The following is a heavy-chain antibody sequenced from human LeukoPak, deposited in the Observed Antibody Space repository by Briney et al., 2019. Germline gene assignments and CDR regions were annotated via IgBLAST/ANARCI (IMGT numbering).Heavy chain of an antibody. J-gene: IGHJ6*03. CDR2: IYSDDST. CDR1: GFTVSGNF. V-gene: IGHV3-66*01. CDR3: ASGYSGYDHYYYYYMDV. Sequence: PGGSLRLSCAASGFTVSGNFMTWVRQAPGKRLEWVSIIYSDDSTYYADSVKGRFTISRDNSKNTLYLQMNSLRAEDTAVYYCASGYSGYDHYYYYYMDVWGKGTTVTISS. D-gene: IGHD5-12*01.